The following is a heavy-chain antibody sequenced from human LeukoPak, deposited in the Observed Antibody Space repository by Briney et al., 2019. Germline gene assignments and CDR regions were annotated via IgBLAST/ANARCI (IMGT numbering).Heavy chain of an antibody. Sequence: GASVKVSCKASGGTFSSYAISWVRQGPGQGLEWMGGIIPIFGTANYAQKFQGRVTITADESTSTAYMELSSLRSEDTAVYYCARVEMATKRFDYWGQGTLVTVSS. J-gene: IGHJ4*02. D-gene: IGHD5-24*01. CDR1: GGTFSSYA. V-gene: IGHV1-69*13. CDR3: ARVEMATKRFDY. CDR2: IIPIFGTA.